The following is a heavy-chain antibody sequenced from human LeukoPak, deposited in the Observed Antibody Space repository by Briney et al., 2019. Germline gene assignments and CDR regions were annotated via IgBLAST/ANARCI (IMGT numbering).Heavy chain of an antibody. CDR3: AKDRYYYDSSIGLYYFDY. J-gene: IGHJ4*02. D-gene: IGHD3-22*01. Sequence: GGSLRLSCAASGFTFSSYGMSWVRQAPGKGLEWVSAISGSGGSTYYADSVKGRFTISRDNSKNTLYLQMNSLRAEDTAVYYCAKDRYYYDSSIGLYYFDYWGQGTLVTVSS. CDR1: GFTFSSYG. V-gene: IGHV3-23*01. CDR2: ISGSGGST.